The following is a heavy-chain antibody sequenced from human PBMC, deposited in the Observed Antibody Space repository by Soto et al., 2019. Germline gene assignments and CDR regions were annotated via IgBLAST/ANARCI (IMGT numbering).Heavy chain of an antibody. CDR3: ARAGNLWFGESNYYGMDV. CDR1: GYTFTGYY. J-gene: IGHJ6*02. D-gene: IGHD3-10*01. V-gene: IGHV1-2*04. Sequence: QVQLVQSGAEVKKPGASVKVSCKASGYTFTGYYMHWVRQAPGQGLEWMGWINPNSGGTNYAQKFQGWVTMTRDTSISTAYMELSRLRSDDTAVYYCARAGNLWFGESNYYGMDVWGQGTTVTVSS. CDR2: INPNSGGT.